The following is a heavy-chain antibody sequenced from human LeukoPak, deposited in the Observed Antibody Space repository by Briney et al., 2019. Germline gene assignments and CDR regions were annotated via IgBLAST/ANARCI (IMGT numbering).Heavy chain of an antibody. D-gene: IGHD6-19*01. CDR3: ARVREQWPSYYYYGMDV. CDR2: ISGSGGST. CDR1: GFTFSSYA. J-gene: IGHJ6*02. V-gene: IGHV3-23*01. Sequence: GGSLRLSCAASGFTFSSYAMSWVRQAPGKGLEWVSAISGSGGSTYYADSVKGRFTISRDNSKNTLYLQMNSLRAEDTAVYYCARVREQWPSYYYYGMDVLGQGTTVTVS.